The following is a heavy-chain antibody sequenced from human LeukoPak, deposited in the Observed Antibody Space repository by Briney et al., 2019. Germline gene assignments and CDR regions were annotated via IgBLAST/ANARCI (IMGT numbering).Heavy chain of an antibody. J-gene: IGHJ4*02. Sequence: PGGSLRLSCAASGFTFSSNWMHWVRQAPGKGLVWVSRINEDGSTTNYADSVKGRFTISRDNSKNTLYLQMNSLRAEDTAVYYCARDREIAAYYFDYWGQGTLVTVSS. CDR3: ARDREIAAYYFDY. V-gene: IGHV3-74*01. CDR1: GFTFSSNW. CDR2: INEDGSTT. D-gene: IGHD6-6*01.